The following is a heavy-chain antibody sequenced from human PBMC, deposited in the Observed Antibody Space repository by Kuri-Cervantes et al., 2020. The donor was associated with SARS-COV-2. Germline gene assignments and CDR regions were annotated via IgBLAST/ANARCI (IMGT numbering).Heavy chain of an antibody. CDR2: IYYSGST. D-gene: IGHD6-6*01. J-gene: IGHJ4*02. V-gene: IGHV4-39*07. CDR1: GGSISSSSYY. Sequence: SETLSLTCTVSGGSISSSSYYWGWIRQPPGKGLEWIGSIYYSGSTNYNPSLKSRVTISVDTSKNQFSLKLSSVTAADTAVYYCARGPRWSIAANFDYWGQGTLVTVSS. CDR3: ARGPRWSIAANFDY.